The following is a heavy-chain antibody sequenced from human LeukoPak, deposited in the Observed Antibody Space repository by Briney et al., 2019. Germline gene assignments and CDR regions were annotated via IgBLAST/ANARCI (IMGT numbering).Heavy chain of an antibody. Sequence: SETLSLTCTVSGDSITSGTYFWGWIRQPPGKGLEWIGSVNYRGTTNYNPSLKSRVTISVDTSKNQFSLKLSPVTAADTAVYYCARLHDGYRYGADYWGQGTLVTAS. CDR3: ARLHDGYRYGADY. CDR2: VNYRGTT. CDR1: GDSITSGTYF. J-gene: IGHJ4*02. V-gene: IGHV4-39*07. D-gene: IGHD5-18*01.